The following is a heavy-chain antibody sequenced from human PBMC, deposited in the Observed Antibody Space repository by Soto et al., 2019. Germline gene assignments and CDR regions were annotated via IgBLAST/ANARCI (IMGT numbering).Heavy chain of an antibody. J-gene: IGHJ4*02. D-gene: IGHD3-9*01. CDR3: ARDFDSRNYDILTGYYMN. Sequence: GGSLRLSCAASGFTFSSYGMHWVRQAPGKGLEWVAVIWYDGSNKYYADSVKGRFTISRDNSKNTLYLQMNSLRAEDTAVYYCARDFDSRNYDILTGYYMNWGQGTLVTVSS. V-gene: IGHV3-33*01. CDR2: IWYDGSNK. CDR1: GFTFSSYG.